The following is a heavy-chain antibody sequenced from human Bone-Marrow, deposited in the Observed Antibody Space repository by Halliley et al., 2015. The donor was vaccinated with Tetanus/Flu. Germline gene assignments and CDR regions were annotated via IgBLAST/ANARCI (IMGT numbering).Heavy chain of an antibody. J-gene: IGHJ3*02. CDR1: GFPFTSYS. CDR2: ISGTAGTT. D-gene: IGHD2-2*01. CDR3: AKDSDEDIVLVPADGFFDI. V-gene: IGHV3-23*01. Sequence: SLRLSCTPSGFPFTSYSMSWVRQAPGKGLEWVSAISGTAGTTFYADSVRGRFTISRDNSKNRLYLQMNSLRVEDTAVYYCAKDSDEDIVLVPADGFFDIWGQGTLVTVSS.